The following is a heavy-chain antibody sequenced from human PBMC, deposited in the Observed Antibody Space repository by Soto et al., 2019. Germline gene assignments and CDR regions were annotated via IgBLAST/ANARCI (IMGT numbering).Heavy chain of an antibody. D-gene: IGHD2-15*01. CDR2: INPDNGNT. J-gene: IGHJ5*02. Sequence: QVQLVQSGAEVKKPGALVKISCKASGYTFTRYTMNWVRQAPGQRLEWMGWINPDNGNTKSSQKFQDRVIITRDTSASTAYMDLSSLRSEDTAVYYCARGIATGQLDPWGQGTLVTVSS. CDR3: ARGIATGQLDP. V-gene: IGHV1-3*01. CDR1: GYTFTRYT.